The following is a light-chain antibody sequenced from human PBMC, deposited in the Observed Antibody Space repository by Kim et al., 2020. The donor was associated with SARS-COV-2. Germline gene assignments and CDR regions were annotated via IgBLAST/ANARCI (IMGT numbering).Light chain of an antibody. Sequence: LSLSPGERATLSCSARSDVTDDNLAWYQQTPGQAPRLLIYRASYRAPGISDRFRGSGSGTDFTLTVTRLEPEDFAVYYCQEDGGTFGGGTKVDIK. CDR1: SDVTDDN. J-gene: IGKJ4*01. CDR2: RAS. CDR3: QEDGGT. V-gene: IGKV3-20*01.